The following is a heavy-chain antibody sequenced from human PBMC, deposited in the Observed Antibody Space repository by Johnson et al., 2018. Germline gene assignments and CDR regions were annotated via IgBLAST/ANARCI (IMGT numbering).Heavy chain of an antibody. V-gene: IGHV3-30*18. Sequence: QVQLVQSGGGVVQPGRSLRLSCAAYGFTFSSYGMHWVRQAPGKGLEWVAGISYDGSKKYYADSVKGRFTISRDNSKNTLYLEMNSLRAEDTAVYYCAKVDTNMVPVGAFDIWGQGTMVTVSS. D-gene: IGHD5-18*01. CDR2: ISYDGSKK. J-gene: IGHJ3*02. CDR1: GFTFSSYG. CDR3: AKVDTNMVPVGAFDI.